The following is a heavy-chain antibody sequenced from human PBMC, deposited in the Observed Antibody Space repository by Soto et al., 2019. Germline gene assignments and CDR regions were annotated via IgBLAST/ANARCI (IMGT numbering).Heavy chain of an antibody. CDR3: ATAKVNWNDVHGLDY. V-gene: IGHV1-69*13. CDR2: IIPIFGTA. Sequence: SVKVSCKASGGTFSSYAISWVRQAPGQGLEWMGGIIPIFGTANYAQKFQGRVTITADESTSTAYMELSSLRSEDTAVYYCATAKVNWNDVHGLDYWGQGTLVTVSS. CDR1: GGTFSSYA. D-gene: IGHD1-1*01. J-gene: IGHJ4*02.